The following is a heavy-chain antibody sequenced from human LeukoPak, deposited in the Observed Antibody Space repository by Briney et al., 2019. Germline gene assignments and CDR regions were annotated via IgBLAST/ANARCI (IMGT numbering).Heavy chain of an antibody. D-gene: IGHD3-22*01. V-gene: IGHV4-30-4*01. CDR3: ARVGGYYDSSGPDY. CDR1: GGSLSSGDDY. Sequence: SQTLSLTCTVSGGSLSSGDDYWSWIRQPPGKGLEWIGYIYYSGSTYSNPSLKSRVTISVDTSKNQFSLKLSSVTAADTAVYYCARVGGYYDSSGPDYWGQGTLVTVSS. CDR2: IYYSGST. J-gene: IGHJ4*02.